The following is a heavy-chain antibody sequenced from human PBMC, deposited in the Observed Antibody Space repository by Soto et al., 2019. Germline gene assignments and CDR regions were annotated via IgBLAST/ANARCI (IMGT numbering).Heavy chain of an antibody. J-gene: IGHJ5*02. Sequence: PSETLSLTCTVSGGSMRTYYWSWIRQPPGKGLEWVGYTHYSGFTNYNPSLKSRVTISVDTSKNQFSLKLRSVTSSDTAVYYCARGGAPYNRFDPWGQGTLVTVYS. D-gene: IGHD3-16*01. V-gene: IGHV4-59*01. CDR3: ARGGAPYNRFDP. CDR1: GGSMRTYY. CDR2: THYSGFT.